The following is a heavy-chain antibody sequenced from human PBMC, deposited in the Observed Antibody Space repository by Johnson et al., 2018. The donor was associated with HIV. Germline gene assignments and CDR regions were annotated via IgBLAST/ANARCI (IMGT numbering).Heavy chain of an antibody. D-gene: IGHD6-13*01. Sequence: QVQLVESGGGVVQPGTSLRLSCEGSGLSLSAYGLHWVRQAPGKGLEWVAVIWPDGSNKYYADSVKGRFTISRDNPMNSLYLQMHSLRAEDTALYYCARDPRSWYDDAFDIWGQGTIVTVSS. CDR1: GLSLSAYG. J-gene: IGHJ3*02. CDR3: ARDPRSWYDDAFDI. V-gene: IGHV3-33*01. CDR2: IWPDGSNK.